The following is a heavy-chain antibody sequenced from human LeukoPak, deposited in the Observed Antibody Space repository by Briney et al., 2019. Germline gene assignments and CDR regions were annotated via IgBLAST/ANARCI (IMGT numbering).Heavy chain of an antibody. CDR3: ARAPDYYGSGSSFDY. V-gene: IGHV4-34*01. J-gene: IGHJ4*02. CDR2: INHSGST. CDR1: GGSLSSYY. D-gene: IGHD3-10*01. Sequence: SETLSLTCTVSGGSLSSYYWSWIRQPPGKGLEWIGEINHSGSTNYNPSLKSRVTISVDTSKNQFSLKLSSVTAADTAVYYCARAPDYYGSGSSFDYWGQGTLVTVSS.